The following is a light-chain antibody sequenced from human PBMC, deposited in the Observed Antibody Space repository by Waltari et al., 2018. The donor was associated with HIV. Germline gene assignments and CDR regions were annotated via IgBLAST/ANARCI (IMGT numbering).Light chain of an antibody. CDR3: CSYAGSSTYVV. CDR1: SSDVGSYNV. CDR2: EVS. Sequence: QSALTQPASVSGSPGQSITIYCTGTSSDVGSYNVVSWYQQHPGKAPKLMIYEVSKRPSGVSNRFSGSKSGNTASLTISGLQAEDEADYHCCSYAGSSTYVVFGGGTKLTVL. J-gene: IGLJ2*01. V-gene: IGLV2-23*02.